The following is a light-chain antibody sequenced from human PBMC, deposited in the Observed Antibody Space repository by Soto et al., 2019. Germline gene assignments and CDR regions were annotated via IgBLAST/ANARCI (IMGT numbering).Light chain of an antibody. Sequence: IVMTQSPGTLSLSPGETATLSCRASQSVSSNYVAWFHQKPGQAPRLLIYGASSRATGVPDRFSASGSGTDLTLTISRLEPEDFAVYYCQKYGRSPFTFGPGTKVDIK. CDR1: QSVSSNY. CDR2: GAS. CDR3: QKYGRSPFT. V-gene: IGKV3-20*01. J-gene: IGKJ3*01.